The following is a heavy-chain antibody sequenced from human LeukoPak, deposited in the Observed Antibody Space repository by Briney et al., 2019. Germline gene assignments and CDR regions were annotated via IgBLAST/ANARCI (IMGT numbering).Heavy chain of an antibody. D-gene: IGHD3-10*01. CDR2: LKQDGSEK. J-gene: IGHJ4*02. CDR1: GFTFSDYW. CDR3: ARANDYKFDY. Sequence: GGSLKLSCAASGFTFSDYWMSWVRQAPGKGLKWVANLKQDGSEKYYVDSVKGRFTISRDNAKNSLYLQMSTLRAEDTAVYYCARANDYKFDYWGQGTLVTVSS. V-gene: IGHV3-7*04.